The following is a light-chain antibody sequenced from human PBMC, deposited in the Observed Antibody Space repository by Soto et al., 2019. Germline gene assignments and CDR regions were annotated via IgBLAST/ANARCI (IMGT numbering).Light chain of an antibody. J-gene: IGKJ1*01. Sequence: EIVMTHSPATLSVSPWERATLSCRASQSVSSNLAWYQQKPGQAPRLLIYGASTRATGIPARFSGSGSGTEFTLTISSLQSEDFATYYCQQASSFPRTFGQGTKVDIK. CDR2: GAS. CDR1: QSVSSN. CDR3: QQASSFPRT. V-gene: IGKV3-15*01.